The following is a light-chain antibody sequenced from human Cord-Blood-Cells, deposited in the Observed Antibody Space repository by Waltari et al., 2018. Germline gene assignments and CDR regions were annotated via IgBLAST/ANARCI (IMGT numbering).Light chain of an antibody. CDR2: DVS. V-gene: IGLV2-11*01. CDR3: CSYAGSYTYV. Sequence: QSALTQPRSVSGSPGQSVTIPCTGTRSDVGGSNYVPWYQQHPGKAPKLMIYDVSKRPSGVPDRFSGSKSGNTASLTISGLQAEDEADYYCCSYAGSYTYVFGTGTKVTVL. CDR1: RSDVGGSNY. J-gene: IGLJ1*01.